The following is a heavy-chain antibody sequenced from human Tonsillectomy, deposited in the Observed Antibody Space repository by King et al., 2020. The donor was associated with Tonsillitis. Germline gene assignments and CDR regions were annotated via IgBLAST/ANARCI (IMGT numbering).Heavy chain of an antibody. CDR2: ISYDGSNK. CDR1: GFTFSSYG. J-gene: IGHJ3*02. Sequence: VQLVESGGGVVQPGRSLRLSCAASGFTFSSYGMHWVRQAPGKGLEWVAVISYDGSNKYYADSVKGRFTISRDNSKNTLYLQMNSLRAEDTAVYYCAKEWGYYDLWSGTNDAFDIWGQGTMVTVSS. CDR3: AKEWGYYDLWSGTNDAFDI. D-gene: IGHD3-3*01. V-gene: IGHV3-30*18.